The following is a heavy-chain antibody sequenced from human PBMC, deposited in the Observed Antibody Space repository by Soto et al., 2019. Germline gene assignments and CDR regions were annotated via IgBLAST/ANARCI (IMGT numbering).Heavy chain of an antibody. V-gene: IGHV1-46*03. CDR2: INPSGGHT. CDR3: ARGGHVVVVTAAFDY. D-gene: IGHD2-21*02. Sequence: QVQLVQSGAEVKRPRASVKVSCKASGNTFSNYYIHWVRQAPGQGLEWMGTINPSGGHTTYAQKFLGRVTMTRDTSTSTLYMELTSLRSEDTALYYCARGGHVVVVTAAFDYWGQGTLVTVSS. CDR1: GNTFSNYY. J-gene: IGHJ4*02.